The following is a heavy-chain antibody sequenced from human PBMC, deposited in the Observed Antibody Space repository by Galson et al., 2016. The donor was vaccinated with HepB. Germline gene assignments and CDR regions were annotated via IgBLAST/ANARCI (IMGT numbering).Heavy chain of an antibody. V-gene: IGHV4-59*12. D-gene: IGHD3-10*01. CDR3: ARESSPITMVRGGNFFDY. CDR1: GGSMSNSY. CDR2: IYYNGIT. Sequence: SETLSLTCSVSGGSMSNSYWSWIRQTPEKRLECIGYIYYNGITKYNPSFRSRLTLSIDTSKNQFSLKLTSVTAADTAVYYCARESSPITMVRGGNFFDYWGQGTLVTVSS. J-gene: IGHJ4*02.